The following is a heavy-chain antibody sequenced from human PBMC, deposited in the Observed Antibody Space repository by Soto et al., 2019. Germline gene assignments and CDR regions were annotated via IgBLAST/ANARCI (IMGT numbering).Heavy chain of an antibody. D-gene: IGHD1-20*01. CDR2: FIPIFGTA. V-gene: IGHV1-69*13. CDR1: GGTFSSYA. J-gene: IGHJ6*02. CDR3: ARSHNWNQDPEYYYYGMDV. Sequence: GASVKVSCKASGGTFSSYAISWVRQAPGQGLEWMGGFIPIFGTANYAQKFQGRVTITADESTSTAYMELSSLRSEDTAVYYCARSHNWNQDPEYYYYGMDVWGQGTTVTVSS.